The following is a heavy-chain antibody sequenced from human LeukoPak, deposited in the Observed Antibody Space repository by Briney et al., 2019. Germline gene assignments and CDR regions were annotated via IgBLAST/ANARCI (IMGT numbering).Heavy chain of an antibody. CDR1: GGSFSGYY. V-gene: IGHV4-34*01. CDR3: ARDLYYYDSSGYYPRGAFDI. Sequence: SETLSLTCAAYGGSFSGYYWSWIRQPPGKGLEWIGEINHSGSTNYNPSLKSRVTISVDTSKNQFSLKLSSVTAADTAVYYCARDLYYYDSSGYYPRGAFDIWGQGTMVTVSS. CDR2: INHSGST. J-gene: IGHJ3*02. D-gene: IGHD3-22*01.